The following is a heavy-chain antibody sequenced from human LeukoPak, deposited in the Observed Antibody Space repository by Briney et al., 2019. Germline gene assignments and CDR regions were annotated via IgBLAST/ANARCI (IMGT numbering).Heavy chain of an antibody. Sequence: GGSLRLSCAASGFTLSNAWMTWVRQAPGKGLEWVGRSKSKTDGGTTDYAAPVKGRFIISRDDSKNTLYLQMNSLKTDDTAVYYCTTPSFGSGRSDYWGQGTLVTVSS. CDR1: GFTLSNAW. V-gene: IGHV3-15*01. CDR2: SKSKTDGGTT. J-gene: IGHJ4*02. CDR3: TTPSFGSGRSDY. D-gene: IGHD3-10*01.